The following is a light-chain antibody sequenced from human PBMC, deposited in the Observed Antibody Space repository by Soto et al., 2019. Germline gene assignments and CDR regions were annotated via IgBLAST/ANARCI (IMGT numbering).Light chain of an antibody. V-gene: IGKV1-5*03. CDR1: QSISSW. CDR3: QQYNSYSRSSYT. J-gene: IGKJ2*01. Sequence: DIQMTQSPSTLSASVGDRVTITCRASQSISSWLAWYQQKPGKAPKLLIYKASSLESGVPSRFSGSGSGTEFTLTISSLQPDDFATYYCQQYNSYSRSSYTFGQGTKLEIK. CDR2: KAS.